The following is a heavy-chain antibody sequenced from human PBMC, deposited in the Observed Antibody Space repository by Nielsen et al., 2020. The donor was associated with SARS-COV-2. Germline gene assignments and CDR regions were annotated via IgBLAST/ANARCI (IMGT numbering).Heavy chain of an antibody. V-gene: IGHV4-39*01. J-gene: IGHJ6*02. CDR1: GGSISSSSYY. D-gene: IGHD3-3*01. CDR2: IYYSGST. CDR3: AKGPHYDFWSGYPYYYYGMDV. Sequence: SETLCLTCTVSGGSISSSSYYWGWIRQPPGKGLEWIGSIYYSGSTYYNPSLKSRVTISVDTSKNQFSLKLSSVTAADTAVYYCAKGPHYDFWSGYPYYYYGMDVWGQGTTVTVSS.